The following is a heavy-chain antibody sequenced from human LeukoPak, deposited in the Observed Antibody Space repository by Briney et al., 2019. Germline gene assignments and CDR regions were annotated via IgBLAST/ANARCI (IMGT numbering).Heavy chain of an antibody. D-gene: IGHD4-11*01. CDR2: IWYDGSNK. CDR3: ARGALYGNYVGYYGMDV. J-gene: IGHJ6*02. Sequence: GGSLRLSCAASGFTFSSYGMHWVRQAPGKGLEWVAVIWYDGSNKYYADSVKGRFTISRDNSKNTLYLQMNSLRAEDTAVYYCARGALYGNYVGYYGMDVWGQGTTVTVSS. V-gene: IGHV3-33*01. CDR1: GFTFSSYG.